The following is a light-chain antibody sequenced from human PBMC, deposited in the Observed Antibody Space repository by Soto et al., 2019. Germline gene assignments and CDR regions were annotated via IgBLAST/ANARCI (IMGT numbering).Light chain of an antibody. CDR3: NSYTSSSTYV. CDR1: SSDVGGFNY. V-gene: IGLV2-14*03. Sequence: QSALTQPASVSGSPGQSITISCTGTSSDVGGFNYVSWYQQHPGKAPKHMIYDVTNRPSGVSYRFSGSKSGTTASLTISGLQAEDEAEYYCNSYTSSSTYVVGTGTKLTVL. J-gene: IGLJ1*01. CDR2: DVT.